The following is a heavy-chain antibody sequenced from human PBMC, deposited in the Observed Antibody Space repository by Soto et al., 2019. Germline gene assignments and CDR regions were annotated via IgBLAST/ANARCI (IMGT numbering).Heavy chain of an antibody. CDR2: IYYSGST. J-gene: IGHJ6*02. CDR1: GGSISSYY. Sequence: PSETLSLTCTLSGGSISSYYWSWIRQPPGKGLEWIGYIYYSGSTNYNPSLKSRVTISVDTSKNQFSLKLSSVTAADTAVYYCARGLRFLEWFDPHYGMDVWGQGTTVTVSS. D-gene: IGHD3-3*01. CDR3: ARGLRFLEWFDPHYGMDV. V-gene: IGHV4-59*01.